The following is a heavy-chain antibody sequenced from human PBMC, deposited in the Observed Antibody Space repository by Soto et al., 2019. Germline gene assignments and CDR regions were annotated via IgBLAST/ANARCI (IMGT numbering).Heavy chain of an antibody. CDR1: GFTFSSYS. D-gene: IGHD2-15*01. Sequence: GGSLRLSCAASGFTFSSYSMNWVRQAPGKGLEWVSSISSSSSYIYYADSVKGRFTISRDNAKNSLYLQMNSLRAEDTAVYYCARGSHCSGGSCYSWAFDYWGQGTLVTVSS. J-gene: IGHJ4*02. V-gene: IGHV3-21*01. CDR2: ISSSSSYI. CDR3: ARGSHCSGGSCYSWAFDY.